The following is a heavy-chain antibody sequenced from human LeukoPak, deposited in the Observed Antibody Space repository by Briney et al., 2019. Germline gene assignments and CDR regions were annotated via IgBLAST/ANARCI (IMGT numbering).Heavy chain of an antibody. Sequence: SETLSLTCSVSGGSMSSYFWSWIRQPAGKRLEWIGRIYTGGSTNYNPSLKSRVTMSVDTSKNRFSLKLTSVTAADTAAYYCARDRGPVVGESWFDPWGQGTLATVSS. CDR3: ARDRGPVVGESWFDP. J-gene: IGHJ5*02. CDR2: IYTGGST. D-gene: IGHD1-26*01. CDR1: GGSMSSYF. V-gene: IGHV4-4*07.